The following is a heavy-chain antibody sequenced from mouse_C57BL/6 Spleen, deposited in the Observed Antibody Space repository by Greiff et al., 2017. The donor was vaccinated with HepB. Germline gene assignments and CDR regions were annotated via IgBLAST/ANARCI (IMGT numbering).Heavy chain of an antibody. Sequence: EVQLQQSGPELVKPGASVKISCKASGYTFTDYYMNWVKQSHGKSLEWIGDINPNNGGTSYNQKFKGKATLTVDKSSSTAYMELRSLTSEDSAVYDCARSGYDYDYYFDYWGQGTTLTVSS. V-gene: IGHV1-26*01. D-gene: IGHD2-4*01. J-gene: IGHJ2*01. CDR1: GYTFTDYY. CDR2: INPNNGGT. CDR3: ARSGYDYDYYFDY.